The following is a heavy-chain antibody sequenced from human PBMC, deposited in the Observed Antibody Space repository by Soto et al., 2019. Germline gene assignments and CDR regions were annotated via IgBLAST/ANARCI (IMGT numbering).Heavy chain of an antibody. Sequence: SETLSLTCTVSGGSISSYYWSWIRQPPGKGLEWIGYIYYSGSTNYNPSLKSRVTISVDTSKNQFSLKLSSVTAADTAVYYCARDVPLRERYYYYGMDVWGQGTTVT. CDR2: IYYSGST. J-gene: IGHJ6*02. CDR3: ARDVPLRERYYYYGMDV. D-gene: IGHD1-1*01. CDR1: GGSISSYY. V-gene: IGHV4-59*01.